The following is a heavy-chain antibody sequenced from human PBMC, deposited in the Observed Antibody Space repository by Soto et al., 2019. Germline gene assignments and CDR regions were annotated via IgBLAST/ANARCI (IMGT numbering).Heavy chain of an antibody. Sequence: DVQLVESGGGLVQPGGSLRLSCAASGFTFSSYSMNWVRQAPEKGLEWVSYISSRSSTIYYADSVKGRFTISRDKAKNSLYLQMNSLRDEDTAVYYCARDQGAGWFGRHFDLWGRGTLVTVSS. D-gene: IGHD3-10*01. J-gene: IGHJ2*01. CDR1: GFTFSSYS. V-gene: IGHV3-48*02. CDR2: ISSRSSTI. CDR3: ARDQGAGWFGRHFDL.